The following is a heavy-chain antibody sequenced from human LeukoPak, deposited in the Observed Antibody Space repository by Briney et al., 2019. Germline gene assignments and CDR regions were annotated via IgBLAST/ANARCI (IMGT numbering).Heavy chain of an antibody. D-gene: IGHD3-3*01. J-gene: IGHJ4*02. CDR1: GFTFSSYW. CDR2: IKQDGSEK. V-gene: IGHV3-7*01. Sequence: EGSLRLSCAASGFTFSSYWMSWVRQAPGKGLEWVANIKQDGSEKYYVDSVKGRFTISRDNAKNSLYLQMNSLRAEDTAVYYCTRETFYDFWSGYSDYWGQGTLVTVSS. CDR3: TRETFYDFWSGYSDY.